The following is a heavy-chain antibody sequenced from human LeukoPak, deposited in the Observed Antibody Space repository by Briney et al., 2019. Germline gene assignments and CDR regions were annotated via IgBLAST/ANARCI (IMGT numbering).Heavy chain of an antibody. J-gene: IGHJ5*02. D-gene: IGHD6-19*01. Sequence: GRSLRLSCAASGFTFSSHGMHWVRQAPGKGLEWVAVISYDGSNKYYADSVKGRFTISRDNSKNTLYLQMNSLRAEDTAVYYCAKGRGWFSGWFDPWGQGTLVTVSS. CDR3: AKGRGWFSGWFDP. CDR2: ISYDGSNK. CDR1: GFTFSSHG. V-gene: IGHV3-30*18.